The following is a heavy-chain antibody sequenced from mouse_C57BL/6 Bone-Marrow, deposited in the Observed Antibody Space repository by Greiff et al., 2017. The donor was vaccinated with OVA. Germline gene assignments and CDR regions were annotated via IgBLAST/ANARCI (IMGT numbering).Heavy chain of an antibody. CDR3: ARGYDGYYGDAMDY. CDR1: GYTFTSYW. Sequence: VQLQQSGAELAKPGASVKLSCKASGYTFTSYWMHWVKQRPGQGLEWIGYINPSSGYTKYNQKFKDKATLTADKSSSTAYMQLSSLTYDDSAFYYCARGYDGYYGDAMDYWGQGTSVTVSS. V-gene: IGHV1-7*01. CDR2: INPSSGYT. D-gene: IGHD2-3*01. J-gene: IGHJ4*01.